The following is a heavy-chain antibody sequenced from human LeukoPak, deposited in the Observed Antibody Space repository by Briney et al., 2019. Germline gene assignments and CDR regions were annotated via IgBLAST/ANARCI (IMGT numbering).Heavy chain of an antibody. D-gene: IGHD2-15*01. CDR2: ISGSGGST. V-gene: IGHV3-23*01. CDR1: GFTFSSYA. CDR3: ARGLVVAATSFDL. Sequence: GGSLRLSCAASGFTFSSYAMSWVRQAPGKGLEWVSAISGSGGSTYYADSVKGRFTISRDNSTNTLYLQMNSLRAEDTAMYYCARGLVVAATSFDLWGQGALVSVSS. J-gene: IGHJ4*02.